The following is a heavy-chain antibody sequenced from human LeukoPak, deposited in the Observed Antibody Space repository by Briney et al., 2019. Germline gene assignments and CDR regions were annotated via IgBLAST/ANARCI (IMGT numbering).Heavy chain of an antibody. Sequence: ASVKVACKVSGYTLNELSMLWVRHAPGEGLEWRGGFDPEDGETIYAQKFQGRVTMTEDTSTDTAYMELSSLRSEDTAVYYCAFVGQLTAPKLGTLTYYFDYWGQGTLVTVSS. CDR3: AFVGQLTAPKLGTLTYYFDY. V-gene: IGHV1-24*01. CDR1: GYTLNELS. D-gene: IGHD3-16*01. CDR2: FDPEDGET. J-gene: IGHJ4*02.